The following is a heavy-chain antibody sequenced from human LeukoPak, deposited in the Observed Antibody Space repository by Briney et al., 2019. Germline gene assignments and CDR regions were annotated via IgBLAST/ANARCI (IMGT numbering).Heavy chain of an antibody. CDR2: IYYSGST. J-gene: IGHJ3*02. V-gene: IGHV4-59*01. CDR1: GGSISSYY. Sequence: KPSETLSLTCTVSGGSISSYYWSWIRQPPGKGLEWIGYIYYSGSTNYNPSLKSRVTISVDTSKNQFSLKLSSVTAADTAVYYCARDFEGFDIWGQGIMVTVSS. CDR3: ARDFEGFDI.